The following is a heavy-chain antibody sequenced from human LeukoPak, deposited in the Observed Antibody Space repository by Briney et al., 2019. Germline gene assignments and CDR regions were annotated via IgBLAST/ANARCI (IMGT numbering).Heavy chain of an antibody. Sequence: SETLSLTCTVSGGSISSYYWSWIRQPPGKGLEWIGYIYYSGSTNYNPSLKSRVTISVDTSKNQFSLKLSSVTAADTAVYYCAIYLAAARNFDYWGQGTLVTVSS. CDR3: AIYLAAARNFDY. D-gene: IGHD6-13*01. CDR2: IYYSGST. J-gene: IGHJ4*02. V-gene: IGHV4-59*08. CDR1: GGSISSYY.